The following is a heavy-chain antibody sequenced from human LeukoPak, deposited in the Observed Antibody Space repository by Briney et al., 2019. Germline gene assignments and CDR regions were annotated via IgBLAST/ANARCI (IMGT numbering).Heavy chain of an antibody. J-gene: IGHJ3*02. V-gene: IGHV1-69*05. CDR2: IIPIFGTA. Sequence: GSSVKVSCKASGGTFSSYAISWVRQAPGQGLEWMGGIIPIFGTANYAQKFQGRVTITTDESTSTAYMELSSLRSEDTAVYYCARSHDSSGFASDIWGQGIMVAVSS. CDR3: ARSHDSSGFASDI. D-gene: IGHD3-22*01. CDR1: GGTFSSYA.